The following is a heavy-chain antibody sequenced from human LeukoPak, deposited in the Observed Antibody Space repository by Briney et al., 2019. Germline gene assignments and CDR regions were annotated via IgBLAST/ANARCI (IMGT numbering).Heavy chain of an antibody. CDR1: GFPISSFW. CDR3: ARDGDWAFDY. Sequence: GGSLRLSCAASGFPISSFWMHWVRQVPGKGLVWVSRNKGDGTSSSYADSVKGRFTISRDNAKNTIYLQLNSLRAEDTAVYYCARDGDWAFDYWGQGTLVTVSS. CDR2: NKGDGTSS. J-gene: IGHJ4*02. D-gene: IGHD2-21*02. V-gene: IGHV3-74*01.